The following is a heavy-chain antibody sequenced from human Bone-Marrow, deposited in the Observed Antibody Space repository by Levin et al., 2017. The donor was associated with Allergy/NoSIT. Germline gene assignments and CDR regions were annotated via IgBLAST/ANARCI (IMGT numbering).Heavy chain of an antibody. CDR2: INPNSGGT. V-gene: IGHV1-2*02. CDR3: AREEIAFGALRAGDY. D-gene: IGHD3-16*01. CDR1: GYTFTAYF. J-gene: IGHJ4*02. Sequence: GASVKVSCKASGYTFTAYFIHWVRQAPGQGLEWMAWINPNSGGTNYAQKFQGRVTLTRDTSISTAYLDLRRLDSDDTAVYYCAREEIAFGALRAGDYWGQGTLVTVSS.